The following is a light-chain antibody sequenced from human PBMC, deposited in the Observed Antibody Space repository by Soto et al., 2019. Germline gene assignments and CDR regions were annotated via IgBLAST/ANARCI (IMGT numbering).Light chain of an antibody. Sequence: VVTQSAGALSLSPGERVTLSCRASQSVTTRLAWYQHKPGQAPRLLMSGASSRASGVPVRFSGSGSGTDFTLTISRLEPEDFALYYCQQYGGSPITFGLGTRLEIK. V-gene: IGKV3-20*01. CDR3: QQYGGSPIT. CDR1: QSVTTR. CDR2: GAS. J-gene: IGKJ5*01.